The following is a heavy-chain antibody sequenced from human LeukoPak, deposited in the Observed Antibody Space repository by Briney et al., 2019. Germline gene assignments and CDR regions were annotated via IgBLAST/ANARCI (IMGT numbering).Heavy chain of an antibody. Sequence: PGGSLRLSCAGSGFTFSTYAMGWVRQAPGKGLEWVSGLSGSGASTYYVDSVRGRFTISRDNSKNTPYLQMNSLRAEDTALYYCAKAVSSSTAGSDYWGQGTLVTVSS. CDR1: GFTFSTYA. CDR3: AKAVSSSTAGSDY. CDR2: LSGSGAST. D-gene: IGHD6-13*01. J-gene: IGHJ4*02. V-gene: IGHV3-23*01.